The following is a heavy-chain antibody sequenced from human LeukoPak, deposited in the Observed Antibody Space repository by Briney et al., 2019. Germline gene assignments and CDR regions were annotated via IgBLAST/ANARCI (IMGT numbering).Heavy chain of an antibody. CDR2: FDPEDGET. CDR1: GYTLTELS. CDR3: ATSPGPGELFVY. D-gene: IGHD3-10*01. Sequence: ASVKVSSKVSGYTLTELSMHWVRQAPGKGLEWMGGFDPEDGETIYAQKFQGRVTMTEDTSTDTAYMELSSLRSEDTAVYYCATSPGPGELFVYWGQGTLVTVSS. V-gene: IGHV1-24*01. J-gene: IGHJ4*02.